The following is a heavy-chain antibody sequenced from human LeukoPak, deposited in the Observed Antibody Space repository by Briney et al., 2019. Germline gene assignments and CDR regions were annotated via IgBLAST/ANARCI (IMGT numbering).Heavy chain of an antibody. Sequence: SETLSLTCTDSGDSITSGGYYWSWIRQHPGKGLEWIGYIYYSGSTYYNPSLKSRLIISVDLSKNQFSLKLSSVTAADTAVYYCARRVGYCSSTSCYPPYYFDYWGQGTLVTVSS. CDR3: ARRVGYCSSTSCYPPYYFDY. J-gene: IGHJ4*02. V-gene: IGHV4-31*03. CDR1: GDSITSGGYY. D-gene: IGHD2-2*01. CDR2: IYYSGST.